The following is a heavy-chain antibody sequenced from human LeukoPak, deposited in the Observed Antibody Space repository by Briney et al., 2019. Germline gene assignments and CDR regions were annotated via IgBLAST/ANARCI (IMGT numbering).Heavy chain of an antibody. CDR1: GDSIRSGSYY. V-gene: IGHV4-61*01. D-gene: IGHD1-26*01. CDR3: ARDHTGSSRFDP. CDR2: IFYSGNT. Sequence: PSETLSLTCSVSGDSIRSGSYYWSWIRQPPGKGLEWIGYIFYSGNTNYNPSLKSRVTISLDTSKNQFSLNLTSVTAADTAMYYCARDHTGSSRFDPWGQGTLVTVSS. J-gene: IGHJ5*02.